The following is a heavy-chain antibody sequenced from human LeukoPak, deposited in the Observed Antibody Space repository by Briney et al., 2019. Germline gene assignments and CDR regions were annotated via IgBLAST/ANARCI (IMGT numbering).Heavy chain of an antibody. D-gene: IGHD3-9*01. Sequence: GESLQISCQGSGYSFTSYWIGWVRPMPGKGLEWMGIIYPGDSDTRYSPSFQGQVTISADKSISTAYLQWSSLKASDTAMYYCARRYFDWDPNAFDIWGQGTMVTVSS. CDR2: IYPGDSDT. CDR1: GYSFTSYW. V-gene: IGHV5-51*01. J-gene: IGHJ3*02. CDR3: ARRYFDWDPNAFDI.